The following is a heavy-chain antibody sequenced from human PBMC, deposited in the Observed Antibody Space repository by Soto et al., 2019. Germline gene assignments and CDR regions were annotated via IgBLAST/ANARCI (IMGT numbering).Heavy chain of an antibody. CDR2: IWYDGSNK. Sequence: GRSLRISCAASGLTFGSYGMHWGRQAPGQGLEWVAVIWYDGSNKYYADSVKGRFTISRDNSKNTLYLQMNRLRAEDTAVYYCARALRSDYYYSSGYPDYGGHGPLVFVSS. CDR3: ARALRSDYYYSSGYPDY. V-gene: IGHV3-33*01. J-gene: IGHJ4*01. CDR1: GLTFGSYG. D-gene: IGHD3-22*01.